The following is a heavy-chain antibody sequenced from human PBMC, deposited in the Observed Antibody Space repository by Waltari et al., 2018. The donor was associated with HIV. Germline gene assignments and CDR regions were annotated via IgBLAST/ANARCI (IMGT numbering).Heavy chain of an antibody. CDR2: IYYSGST. V-gene: IGHV4-59*01. J-gene: IGHJ5*02. CDR3: AREGYYCSGGSCYSGNWFDP. D-gene: IGHD2-15*01. Sequence: QVQLQESGPGLVKPSETLSLTCTVSGGSISSYYWSWIRQPPGKGLEWIGYIYYSGSTNYNPSLKSRVTISVDTSKNQFSLKLSSVTAADTAVYYCAREGYYCSGGSCYSGNWFDPWGQGTLVTVSS. CDR1: GGSISSYY.